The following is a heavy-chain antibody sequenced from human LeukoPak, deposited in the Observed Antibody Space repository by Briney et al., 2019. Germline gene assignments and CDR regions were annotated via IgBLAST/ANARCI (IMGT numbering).Heavy chain of an antibody. D-gene: IGHD2-2*01. CDR2: ISGSGGST. CDR3: AKDPIVVVPAAHDY. Sequence: GSLSLSCAASGFPFSSYAMSWVRQAPGKGLEWVSAISGSGGSTYYADSVKGRFTISRDNSKNTLYLQMNSLRAEDTAVYYCAKDPIVVVPAAHDYWGQGTLVTVSS. V-gene: IGHV3-23*01. CDR1: GFPFSSYA. J-gene: IGHJ4*02.